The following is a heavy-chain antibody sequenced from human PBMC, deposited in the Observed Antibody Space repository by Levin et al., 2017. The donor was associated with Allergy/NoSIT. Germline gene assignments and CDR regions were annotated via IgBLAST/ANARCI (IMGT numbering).Heavy chain of an antibody. CDR1: GFTFSTYY. J-gene: IGHJ3*02. Sequence: GESLKISCAASGFTFSTYYMNWVRQAPGKGLEWVANIRRDGGEKHYVDSVKGRFTISRDNAKNSLYLQMNSLRAEDSAVYYCAREVYSGWNDIWGQGTMVTVSS. CDR3: AREVYSGWNDI. D-gene: IGHD5-12*01. CDR2: IRRDGGEK. V-gene: IGHV3-7*01.